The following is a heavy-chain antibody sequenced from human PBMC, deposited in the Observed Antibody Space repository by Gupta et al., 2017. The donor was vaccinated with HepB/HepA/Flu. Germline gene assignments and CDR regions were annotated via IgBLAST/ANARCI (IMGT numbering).Heavy chain of an antibody. V-gene: IGHV1-46*01. J-gene: IGHJ4*02. D-gene: IGHD3-22*01. Sequence: QVQLVQSGAEVKKPGASVKVSCKASGYTFTSYYMHWVRQAPGQGLEWMGIINPSGGSTSYEKKVHGRVTMTRDTSTSTVYMELSSLRSEETAVYYCARPKWDDYDSSGYYYDYWGQGTLVTVSS. CDR1: GYTFTSYY. CDR2: INPSGGST. CDR3: ARPKWDDYDSSGYYYDY.